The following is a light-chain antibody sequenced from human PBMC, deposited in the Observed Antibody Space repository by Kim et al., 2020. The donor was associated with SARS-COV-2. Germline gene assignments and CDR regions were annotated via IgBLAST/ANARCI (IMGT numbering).Light chain of an antibody. Sequence: QSVLTQPASVSGSPGQSITISCTGSNSDVGGYNYVSWYQQNPGTAPKLLIYEVSNRPSGVSNRFSGAKSGNTASLTISGLQAEDEADYYCISYTASNTLEVVFGGGTQLTVL. CDR2: EVS. CDR3: ISYTASNTLEVV. CDR1: NSDVGGYNY. J-gene: IGLJ2*01. V-gene: IGLV2-14*01.